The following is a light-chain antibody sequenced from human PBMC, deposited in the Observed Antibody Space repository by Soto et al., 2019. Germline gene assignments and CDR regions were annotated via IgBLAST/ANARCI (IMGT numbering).Light chain of an antibody. CDR2: DAV. Sequence: EIVLTQSPGTLSLSPGEGATLSCRASQSVTGTNLAWYQQRPGQAPRLLIYDAVMRATGIPDRFSGSGSGTDFNLTISRLEPEDFAVYYCHQYGSSLGTFGQGTKVEI. J-gene: IGKJ2*01. CDR3: HQYGSSLGT. CDR1: QSVTGTN. V-gene: IGKV3-20*01.